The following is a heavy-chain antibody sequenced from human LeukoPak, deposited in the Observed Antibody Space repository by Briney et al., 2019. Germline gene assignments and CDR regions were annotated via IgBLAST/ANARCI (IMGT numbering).Heavy chain of an antibody. V-gene: IGHV3-23*01. Sequence: GGSLRLSCAASGFTFSSYAMSWVRQAPGKGLEWVSAISGSGGSTYYADSVKGRFTISRDNSKNTLYLQMNSLRAEDTAVYYCAKTHSMTPSAPSGYSNYWGQGTLVTVSS. J-gene: IGHJ4*02. CDR2: ISGSGGST. CDR1: GFTFSSYA. D-gene: IGHD3-3*01. CDR3: AKTHSMTPSAPSGYSNY.